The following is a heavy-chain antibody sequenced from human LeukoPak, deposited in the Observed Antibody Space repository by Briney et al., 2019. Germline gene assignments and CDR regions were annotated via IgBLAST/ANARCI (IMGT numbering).Heavy chain of an antibody. CDR2: IGGSVGSM. CDR3: AKRGNSWDLFDY. D-gene: IGHD6-13*01. Sequence: GGSLRLSCTASGFTFSSYVMSWVRQAPGKGLEWVSNIGGSVGSMFYAASVKGRFAISRDNSKNTLYLQMNNLRVEDTAVYYCAKRGNSWDLFDYWGQGTLVTVSS. CDR1: GFTFSSYV. J-gene: IGHJ4*02. V-gene: IGHV3-23*01.